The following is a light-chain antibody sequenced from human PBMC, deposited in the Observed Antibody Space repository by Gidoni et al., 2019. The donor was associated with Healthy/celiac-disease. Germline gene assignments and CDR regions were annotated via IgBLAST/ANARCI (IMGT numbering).Light chain of an antibody. J-gene: IGLJ1*01. CDR1: SSYVCCYNY. CDR2: DVS. Sequence: QSALTQPASVAGSPGQSITISCTGTSSYVCCYNYVSWYQQHPGKAPKLMIYDVSNRPSGVSNRFSGSKSGNTASLTISGLQAEDEADYYCSSYTSSITPYVFGTGTKVTVL. CDR3: SSYTSSITPYV. V-gene: IGLV2-14*03.